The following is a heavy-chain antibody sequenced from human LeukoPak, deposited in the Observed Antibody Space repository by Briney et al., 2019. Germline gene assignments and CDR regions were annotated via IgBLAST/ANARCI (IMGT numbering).Heavy chain of an antibody. Sequence: GGSLRLSCAASGFTFNNYAIHWVRQAPGKGLEWVAIISFDGGNKYYADSVKGRFTISRDNSKNTLYQQMNSLRAEDTAVYYCARDGIVGSPLFKFDYWGQGTLVTVSS. V-gene: IGHV3-30-3*01. J-gene: IGHJ4*02. CDR2: ISFDGGNK. CDR1: GFTFNNYA. D-gene: IGHD1-26*01. CDR3: ARDGIVGSPLFKFDY.